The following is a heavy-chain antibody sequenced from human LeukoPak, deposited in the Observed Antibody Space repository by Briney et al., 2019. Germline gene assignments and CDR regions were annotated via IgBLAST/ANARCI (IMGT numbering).Heavy chain of an antibody. V-gene: IGHV1-18*01. D-gene: IGHD3-22*01. CDR2: ISAYNGNT. CDR1: GYTFTSYG. J-gene: IGHJ5*02. CDR3: AREHSSGYLLDP. Sequence: ASVKVSCKASGYTFTSYGISWVRQAPGQGLEWMGWISAYNGNTNYAQKLQGRVTMTTGTSTSTAYMELRSLRSDDTAVYYCAREHSSGYLLDPWGQGTLVTVSS.